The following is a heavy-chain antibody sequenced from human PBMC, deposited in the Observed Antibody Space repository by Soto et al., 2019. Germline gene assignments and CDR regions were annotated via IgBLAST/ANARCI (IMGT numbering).Heavy chain of an antibody. Sequence: PGGSLRLSCAASGFTFSSYAMSWVRQAPGKGLEWVSAISGSGGSTYYADSVKGRFTISRDNSKNTLYLQMNSLRAEDTAVYYCAKAPRSIVGATAGLPPGPYYFDYWGQGTLVTVSS. D-gene: IGHD1-26*01. CDR3: AKAPRSIVGATAGLPPGPYYFDY. CDR1: GFTFSSYA. J-gene: IGHJ4*02. V-gene: IGHV3-23*01. CDR2: ISGSGGST.